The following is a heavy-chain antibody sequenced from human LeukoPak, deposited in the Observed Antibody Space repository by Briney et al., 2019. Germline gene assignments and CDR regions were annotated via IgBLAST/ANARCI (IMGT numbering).Heavy chain of an antibody. CDR2: INPNSGGT. CDR1: GYTFTGYY. J-gene: IGHJ4*02. V-gene: IGHV1-2*02. D-gene: IGHD3-10*01. Sequence: ASVKVSCKASGYTFTGYYMHWVRQAPGQGLEWMGWINPNSGGTNYAQKFQGRVTITRDTSISTAYMELSRLRSDDTAVYYCARDLRASSWYYYDSGSYYRDYWGQGTLVTVSS. CDR3: ARDLRASSWYYYDSGSYYRDY.